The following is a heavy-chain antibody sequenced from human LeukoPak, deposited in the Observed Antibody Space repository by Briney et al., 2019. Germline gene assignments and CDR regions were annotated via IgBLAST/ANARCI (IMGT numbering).Heavy chain of an antibody. Sequence: PGGSLRLSCAASGFTLRSYDMHWVRQVTGKGLEWVSAIGISDDTYYQGSVKGRFTISRENAKNSLYLQMNSLTAGDTAVYYCARGGIQVSGIDEIDYWGQGTLVIVSS. CDR3: ARGGIQVSGIDEIDY. D-gene: IGHD6-19*01. CDR1: GFTLRSYD. V-gene: IGHV3-13*01. CDR2: IGISDDT. J-gene: IGHJ4*02.